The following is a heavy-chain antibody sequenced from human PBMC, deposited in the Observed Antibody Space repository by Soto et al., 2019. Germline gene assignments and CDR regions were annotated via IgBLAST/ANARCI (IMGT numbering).Heavy chain of an antibody. CDR3: ARDGSGYGFDY. D-gene: IGHD5-12*01. V-gene: IGHV4-59*01. CDR2: IYYSGST. J-gene: IGHJ4*02. CDR1: GGSISSYY. Sequence: LSLTCTVSGGSISSYYWSWIRQPPGKGLEWIGYIYYSGSTNYNPSLKSRVTISVDTSKNQFSLKLSSVTAADTAVYYCARDGSGYGFDYWGQGTLVTVSS.